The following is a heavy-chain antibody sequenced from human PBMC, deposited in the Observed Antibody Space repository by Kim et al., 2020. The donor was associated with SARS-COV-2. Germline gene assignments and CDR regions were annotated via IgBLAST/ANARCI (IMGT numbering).Heavy chain of an antibody. CDR1: GGSISSSNW. Sequence: SETLSLTCAVSGGSISSSNWWSWVRQPPGKGLEWIGEIYHSGSTNYNPSLKSRVTISVDKSKNQFSLKLSSVTAADTAVYYCAVHYYDSSGYSDGGMDVWGQGTTVTVSS. D-gene: IGHD3-22*01. CDR2: IYHSGST. CDR3: AVHYYDSSGYSDGGMDV. J-gene: IGHJ6*02. V-gene: IGHV4-4*02.